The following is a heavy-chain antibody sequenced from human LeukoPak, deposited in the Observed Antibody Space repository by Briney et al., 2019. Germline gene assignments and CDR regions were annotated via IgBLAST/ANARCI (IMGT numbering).Heavy chain of an antibody. CDR2: IKAKAHGGTI. J-gene: IGHJ4*02. CDR1: GFTFINAW. Sequence: GGSLRLSCAASGFTFINAWMAWVRQAPGKGLEWVGRIKAKAHGGTIEYAAPVKGRFTISRDDAKNTLYLQMNSLKTEDTAVYYCTTDGVGVEGATYDNWGQGTLVSVSS. D-gene: IGHD1-26*01. V-gene: IGHV3-15*01. CDR3: TTDGVGVEGATYDN.